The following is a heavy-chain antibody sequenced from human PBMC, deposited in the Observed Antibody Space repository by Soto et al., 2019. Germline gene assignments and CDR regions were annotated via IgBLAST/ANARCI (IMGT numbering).Heavy chain of an antibody. CDR3: TTGLYSSGWYPGDYYGMDV. Sequence: GXLRLSCAASGFTFSNSWMSWVRQAPGKGLEWVGRIKSKTDGGTTDYAAPVKGRFTISRDDSKNTLYLQMNSLKTEDTAVYYCTTGLYSSGWYPGDYYGMDVWGQGTTVTVS. CDR1: GFTFSNSW. V-gene: IGHV3-15*01. J-gene: IGHJ6*02. D-gene: IGHD6-19*01. CDR2: IKSKTDGGTT.